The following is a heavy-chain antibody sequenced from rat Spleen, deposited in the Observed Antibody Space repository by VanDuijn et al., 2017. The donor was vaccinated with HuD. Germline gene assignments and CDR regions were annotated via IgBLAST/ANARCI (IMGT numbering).Heavy chain of an antibody. CDR3: ASEARYYWDFGF. CDR2: ISTGGGNT. CDR1: GFTFSNYG. V-gene: IGHV5S14*01. Sequence: EVQLVESGGGLVQPGRSLKLSCAASGFTFSNYGMAWVRQTPTKGLEWVASISTGGGNTYYRDSVKDRFTISRDNAKNTQYWKVDSLRSEETATYYCASEARYYWDFGFWGPGTMVTVSS. J-gene: IGHJ1*01.